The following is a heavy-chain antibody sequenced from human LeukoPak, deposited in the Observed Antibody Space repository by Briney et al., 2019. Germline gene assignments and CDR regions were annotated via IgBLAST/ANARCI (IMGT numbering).Heavy chain of an antibody. CDR2: IWYDGSDQ. D-gene: IGHD1-1*01. Sequence: GGSLRLSCAASGSTFNRYALHWVRQAPGKGLEWLAVIWYDGSDQYYADSVKGRFTISADKSISTAYLQWSSLKASDTAMYYCARAGSPQTGHDYWGQGTLVTVSS. CDR3: ARAGSPQTGHDY. J-gene: IGHJ4*02. V-gene: IGHV3-30*04. CDR1: GSTFNRYA.